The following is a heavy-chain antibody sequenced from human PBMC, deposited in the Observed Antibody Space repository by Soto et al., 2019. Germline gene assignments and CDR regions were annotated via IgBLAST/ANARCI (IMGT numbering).Heavy chain of an antibody. CDR3: ASARGRTTDAFDI. J-gene: IGHJ3*02. D-gene: IGHD4-17*01. CDR2: ITSDGISK. V-gene: IGHV3-30-3*01. Sequence: QVQVVESGGGVVQPGRPLRLSCAVSGFTFSSYAMHWVRQAPGKGPEWVAVITSDGISKYYADSVKGRFTISRDNSKNTMYLQMNSLRGEDTAVYYCASARGRTTDAFDIWGQGTMVTVSS. CDR1: GFTFSSYA.